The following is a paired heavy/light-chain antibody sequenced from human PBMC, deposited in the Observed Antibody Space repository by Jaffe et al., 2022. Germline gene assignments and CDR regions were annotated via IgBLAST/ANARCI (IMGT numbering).Light chain of an antibody. Sequence: EIVMTQSPATLSVSPGERVTLSCRASQTINSDLAWYQQKPGQAPRLLIYGASTRATGLPARFSGSGSGTDFTLTISSLQSEDFAVYHCQQYRHWPPRYTFGQGTKLEIK. CDR2: GAS. CDR3: QQYRHWPPRYT. V-gene: IGKV3-15*01. CDR1: QTINSD. J-gene: IGKJ2*01.
Heavy chain of an antibody. V-gene: IGHV3-7*01. Sequence: EAQLVESGGGLVPPGGSLRLSCAASGFTFTNYWISWVRQAPGKGLEWVANIKKDGSEKFYVDSVKGRFTISRDNAKNSVYLQINSLRAEDTAVYYCARDAFYARYFDYWGQGTLVTVSS. CDR1: GFTFTNYW. CDR2: IKKDGSEK. D-gene: IGHD4-17*01. J-gene: IGHJ4*02. CDR3: ARDAFYARYFDY.